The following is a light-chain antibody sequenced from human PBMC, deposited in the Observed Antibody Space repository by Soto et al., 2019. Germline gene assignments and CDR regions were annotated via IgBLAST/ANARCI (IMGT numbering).Light chain of an antibody. CDR2: AAS. CDR3: QQLNSYSIT. CDR1: QGISSY. V-gene: IGKV1-9*01. J-gene: IGKJ5*01. Sequence: DIQLTQSPSFLSASLGDRVTITCRASQGISSYLAWYQQKPGKAPKLLIYAASTLQSGVPSRFSGSGYGTEFNLTISSLQTEDFATYYCQQLNSYSITFGQGTRLEIK.